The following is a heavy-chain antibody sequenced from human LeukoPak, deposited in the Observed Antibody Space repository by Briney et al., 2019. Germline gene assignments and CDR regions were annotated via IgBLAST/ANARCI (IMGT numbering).Heavy chain of an antibody. CDR2: INPSGGST. Sequence: ASVKVSCKASGYTFTSYYMHWVRQAPGQGLEWMGIINPSGGSTSYAQKFQGRVTMTRDTSISTAYMELSRLRSDDTAVYYCARDPGIAAVTNYYMDVWGKGTTVTVSS. V-gene: IGHV1-46*01. D-gene: IGHD6-13*01. CDR3: ARDPGIAAVTNYYMDV. CDR1: GYTFTSYY. J-gene: IGHJ6*03.